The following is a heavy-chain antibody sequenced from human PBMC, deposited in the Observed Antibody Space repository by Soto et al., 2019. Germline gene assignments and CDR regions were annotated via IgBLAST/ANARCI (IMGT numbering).Heavy chain of an antibody. CDR3: AAGVGATRDDY. D-gene: IGHD1-26*01. CDR2: IVVGSGNT. J-gene: IGHJ4*02. CDR1: GFTFTSSA. V-gene: IGHV1-58*01. Sequence: APVKVSCKASGFTFTSSAVQWVRQARGQRLEWIGWIVVGSGNTNYAQKLQERVTITRDMSTSTAYMELSSLRSEDTAVYYCAAGVGATRDDYWGQGTLVTVSS.